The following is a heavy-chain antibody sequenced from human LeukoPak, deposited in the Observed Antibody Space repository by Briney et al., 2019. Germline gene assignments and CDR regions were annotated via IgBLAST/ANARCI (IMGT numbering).Heavy chain of an antibody. J-gene: IGHJ6*02. CDR3: AREYCSSTSCYDSDYYYYGMDV. D-gene: IGHD2-2*01. Sequence: ASLKVSCKASGYIFTSYGISWVRQAPGQGLEWMGWINPNSGGTNYAQKFQGRVTMTRDTSISTAYMELSRLRSDDTAVYYCAREYCSSTSCYDSDYYYYGMDVWGQGTTVTVSS. CDR1: GYIFTSYG. CDR2: INPNSGGT. V-gene: IGHV1-2*02.